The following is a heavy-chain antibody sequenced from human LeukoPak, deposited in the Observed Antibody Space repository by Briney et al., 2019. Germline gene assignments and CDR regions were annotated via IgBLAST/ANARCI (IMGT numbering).Heavy chain of an antibody. CDR1: GFTFSSYS. CDR3: ARNLIKDYDFWSGYYDFDY. J-gene: IGHJ4*02. D-gene: IGHD3-3*01. CDR2: ISSSSSYI. Sequence: GGSLRLSCAASGFTFSSYSMNWVRQAPEKGLEWVSSISSSSSYIYYADSVKGRFTISRDNAKNSLYLQMNSLRAEDTAVYYCARNLIKDYDFWSGYYDFDYWGQGTLVTVSS. V-gene: IGHV3-21*01.